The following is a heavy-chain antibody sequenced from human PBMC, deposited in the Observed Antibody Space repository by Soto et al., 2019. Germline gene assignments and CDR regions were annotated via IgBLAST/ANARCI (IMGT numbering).Heavy chain of an antibody. D-gene: IGHD2-2*01. V-gene: IGHV1-69*13. CDR1: GGTFSSYA. Sequence: SVKVSCKASGGTFSSYAISWVRQAPGQGLEWMGGIIPIFGTANYAQKFQGRVTITADEATSTAYMELSSLRSEDTAVYYCASGPGYCSSTSCYFPPHFDYWGQGTLATVSS. CDR3: ASGPGYCSSTSCYFPPHFDY. CDR2: IIPIFGTA. J-gene: IGHJ4*02.